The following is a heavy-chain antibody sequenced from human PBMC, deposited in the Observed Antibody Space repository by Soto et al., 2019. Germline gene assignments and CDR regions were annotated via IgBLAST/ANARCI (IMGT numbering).Heavy chain of an antibody. CDR3: ARRGSSIRGWFDP. D-gene: IGHD6-13*01. V-gene: IGHV4-39*01. CDR2: IYYSGST. Sequence: QLQLQESGPGLVKPSETLSLTCTVSGGSISSSRYYWGWIRQPPGKGLEWIGSIYYSGSTYYNPSLKSRLTISVDTSKNQFSLKLRSVTAADTAVYYCARRGSSIRGWFDPWGQGTLVTVSS. CDR1: GGSISSSRYY. J-gene: IGHJ5*02.